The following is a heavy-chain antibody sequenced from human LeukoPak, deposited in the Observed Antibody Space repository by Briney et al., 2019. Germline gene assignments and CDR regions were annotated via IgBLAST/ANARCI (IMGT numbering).Heavy chain of an antibody. V-gene: IGHV5-51*03. D-gene: IGHD5-18*01. CDR3: ARGPPRYSYGSKYYYYYYYMDV. CDR1: GYSITSYW. J-gene: IGHJ6*03. CDR2: IYPGGSDT. Sequence: KPGAPLKISCKASGYSITSYWICCLRQLPGKRLEWMGIIYPGGSDTKYSPSFQGQVTISADKSISTAYLQWSSLKASDTAMYYCARGPPRYSYGSKYYYYYYYMDVWGKGTTVTVSS.